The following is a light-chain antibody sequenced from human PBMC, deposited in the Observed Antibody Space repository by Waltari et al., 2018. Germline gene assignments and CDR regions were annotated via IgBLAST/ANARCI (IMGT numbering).Light chain of an antibody. CDR2: GAS. CDR3: QQYGSSPLT. J-gene: IGKJ2*01. Sequence: ELVLTSSPGTLSLSPGEGANLSGRASPSVSGNYLAWYHQKHGQAPRPLIYGASNRATGIPDRFSGSGSGTDFTLSISRLEPEDFAVYYCQQYGSSPLTFGLGTKLEIK. V-gene: IGKV3-20*01. CDR1: PSVSGNY.